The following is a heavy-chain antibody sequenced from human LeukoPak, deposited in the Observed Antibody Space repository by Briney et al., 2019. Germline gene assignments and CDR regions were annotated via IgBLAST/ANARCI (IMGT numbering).Heavy chain of an antibody. J-gene: IGHJ4*02. D-gene: IGHD1-26*01. V-gene: IGHV3-7*01. CDR1: GFTFRNYW. Sequence: QPGGSLRLSCAVSGFTFRNYWMSWVRQAPGKGLEWVANIKQDGSEKYYVDSVKGRFAISRDNVKDSLYLQMSSLRAEDTAVYYCARDEPVGATTGWGQGTLVTVSS. CDR3: ARDEPVGATTG. CDR2: IKQDGSEK.